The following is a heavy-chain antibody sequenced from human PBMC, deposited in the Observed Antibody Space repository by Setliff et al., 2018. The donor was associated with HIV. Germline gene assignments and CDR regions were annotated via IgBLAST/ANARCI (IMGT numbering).Heavy chain of an antibody. CDR1: GESFSGFY. CDR2: INPSGST. CDR3: AQLGMVDDFDY. J-gene: IGHJ4*02. D-gene: IGHD1-1*01. Sequence: PSETLSLTCAVYGESFSGFYWNWIRQPPGKGLEWIGEINPSGSTNYNPSLKSRVTISVDKAKNQFSLKLTFVTAADTAVYFCAQLGMVDDFDYWGQGTLVTVSS. V-gene: IGHV4-34*01.